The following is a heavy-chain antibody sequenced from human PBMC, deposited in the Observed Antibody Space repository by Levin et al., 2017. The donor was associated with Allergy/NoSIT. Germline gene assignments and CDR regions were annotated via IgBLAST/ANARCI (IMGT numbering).Heavy chain of an antibody. J-gene: IGHJ4*02. D-gene: IGHD2-2*01. Sequence: PGGSLRLSCAASGFSFRSFGMHWARQSPGKGLEWLAVISYDGSDTYYADSVKGRFTISRDNSKNTLYLQMNSLRGEDAAVYYCAKDVVFGTSSWALDFWGQGLLVTVSS. CDR3: AKDVVFGTSSWALDF. V-gene: IGHV3-30*18. CDR1: GFSFRSFG. CDR2: ISYDGSDT.